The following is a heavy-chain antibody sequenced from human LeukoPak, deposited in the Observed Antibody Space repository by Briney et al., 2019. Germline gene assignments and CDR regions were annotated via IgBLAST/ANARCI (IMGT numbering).Heavy chain of an antibody. CDR1: GYSFTSYW. Sequence: KPGESLKISCKGSGYSFTSYWIGWVRQMPGKGLEWLGIIYPGDYDTRYSPSFQGQVTISADKSISTAYLQWSSLKASDTAMYYFARHSGYCSGGSCSNWFDPWGQGTLVTVSS. CDR2: IYPGDYDT. D-gene: IGHD2-15*01. CDR3: ARHSGYCSGGSCSNWFDP. J-gene: IGHJ5*02. V-gene: IGHV5-51*01.